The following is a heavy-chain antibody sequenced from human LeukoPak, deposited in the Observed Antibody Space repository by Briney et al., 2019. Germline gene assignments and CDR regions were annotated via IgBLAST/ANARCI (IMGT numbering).Heavy chain of an antibody. J-gene: IGHJ4*02. CDR1: GDSVSSNY. V-gene: IGHV4-59*08. Sequence: SETLSLTCTVSGDSVSSNYWSWIRQPPGKGLEWIGYIYNSGSTSYNPSIKSRVTISVDTSKNQFSLKLSSVTAADTAVYYCARAKPNWNPPDYWGQGTLDSVSS. CDR3: ARAKPNWNPPDY. CDR2: IYNSGST. D-gene: IGHD1-1*01.